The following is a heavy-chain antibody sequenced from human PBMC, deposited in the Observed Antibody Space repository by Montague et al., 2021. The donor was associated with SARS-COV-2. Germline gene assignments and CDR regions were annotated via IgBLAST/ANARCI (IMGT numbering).Heavy chain of an antibody. J-gene: IGHJ4*02. CDR2: ISYDGSNK. V-gene: IGHV3-30*04. CDR3: ARPYSGSYYGYFDY. D-gene: IGHD1-26*01. CDR1: GFTFSSYA. Sequence: SLRLSCAASGFTFSSYAMHWVRQAPGKGLEWVAVISYDGSNKYYADSVKGRFTISRGNSKNTLYLQMNSLRAEDTAVYYCARPYSGSYYGYFDYWGQGTLVTVSS.